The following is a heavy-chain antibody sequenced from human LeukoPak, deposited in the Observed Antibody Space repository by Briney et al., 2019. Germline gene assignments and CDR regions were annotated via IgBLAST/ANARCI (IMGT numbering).Heavy chain of an antibody. CDR1: GYTFTNYY. J-gene: IGHJ6*03. Sequence: ASVKVSCKASGYTFTNYYVHWVRQAPGQGLEYMGWINPNSGGTKYAQKFQGRVTMTRDTSISTVYMELSRLGSDDTAVYYCARDLYQWLPSTRPRDYYYYMDVWAEGTTVTVSS. V-gene: IGHV1-2*02. CDR3: ARDLYQWLPSTRPRDYYYYMDV. CDR2: INPNSGGT. D-gene: IGHD6-19*01.